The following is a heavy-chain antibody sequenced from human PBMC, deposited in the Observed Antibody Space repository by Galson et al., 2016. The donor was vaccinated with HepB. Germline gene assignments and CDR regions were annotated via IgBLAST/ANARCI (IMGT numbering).Heavy chain of an antibody. V-gene: IGHV1-24*01. CDR3: AAAKYYYDSSGYWKYYYYGMDV. D-gene: IGHD3-22*01. Sequence: SVKVSCKVSGHTLTELSIHWVRQAPGKGLEWMGGFDPEDGETFYAQKFQGRVTMTEDTSTDTAYMELSSLRSEDTAVYYCAAAKYYYDSSGYWKYYYYGMDVWGQGTTVTVSS. J-gene: IGHJ6*02. CDR1: GHTLTELS. CDR2: FDPEDGET.